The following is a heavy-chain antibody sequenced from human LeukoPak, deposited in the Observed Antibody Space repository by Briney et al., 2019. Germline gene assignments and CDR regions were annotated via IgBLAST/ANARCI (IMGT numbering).Heavy chain of an antibody. CDR2: ISHSGGTT. Sequence: PGGSLGLSCAASRFTFGSYAMSWVRQAPGKGLEWVSGISHSGGTTYYADSVKGRFTISRDNSKNTLYLQMNNVRADDTAVYYCAKDRDYFDSRVFDYWGQGTLVTVSS. CDR1: RFTFGSYA. V-gene: IGHV3-23*01. CDR3: AKDRDYFDSRVFDY. D-gene: IGHD3-22*01. J-gene: IGHJ4*02.